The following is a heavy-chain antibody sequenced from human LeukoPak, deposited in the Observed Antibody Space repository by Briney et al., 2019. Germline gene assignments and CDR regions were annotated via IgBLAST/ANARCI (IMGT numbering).Heavy chain of an antibody. CDR1: GGSISGTNW. Sequence: SETLSLTCGVSGGSISGTNWWSWVRQPPGQGLEWIGEISLAGQTNYNPSLNGRVTMSLDKSSNQLSLHLTSVTAADTATYFCSRESGPFCPFGYWGQRTLVIVSS. CDR3: SRESGPFCPFGY. V-gene: IGHV4/OR15-8*02. CDR2: ISLAGQT. J-gene: IGHJ4*02. D-gene: IGHD1-26*01.